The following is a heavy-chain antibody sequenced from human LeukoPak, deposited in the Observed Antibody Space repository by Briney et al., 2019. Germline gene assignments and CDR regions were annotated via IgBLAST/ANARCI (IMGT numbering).Heavy chain of an antibody. CDR2: ISHTGDT. J-gene: IGHJ6*02. V-gene: IGHV4-34*01. Sequence: SETLSLTCAVNGGSFSAYYWTWIRQPPGKGLEGIGEISHTGDTNYNPSLKGRVTISLDTSKNQFSLMLSSVTAADTAVYFCARLGATKSHHYYYNLDVWGQGTTVTVSS. D-gene: IGHD1-26*01. CDR3: ARLGATKSHHYYYNLDV. CDR1: GGSFSAYY.